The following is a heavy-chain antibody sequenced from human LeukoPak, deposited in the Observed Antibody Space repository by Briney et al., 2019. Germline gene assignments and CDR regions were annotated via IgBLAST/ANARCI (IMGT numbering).Heavy chain of an antibody. CDR3: AKNYGDYPSYYYYYYMDV. Sequence: GRSLRLSCAASGFTFSSFVMHWVRQAPGKGLGWVAVISYDGTNKYYADSVKGRFTISRDNSKNTLYLQMNSLRAEDTAVYYCAKNYGDYPSYYYYYYMDVWGKGTTVTVSS. CDR2: ISYDGTNK. J-gene: IGHJ6*03. CDR1: GFTFSSFV. V-gene: IGHV3-30*18. D-gene: IGHD4-17*01.